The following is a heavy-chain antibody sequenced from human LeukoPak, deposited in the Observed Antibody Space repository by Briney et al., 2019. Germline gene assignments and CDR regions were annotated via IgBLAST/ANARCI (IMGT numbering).Heavy chain of an antibody. J-gene: IGHJ4*02. Sequence: ASVKVSCKASGYTFTSYYMHWVRQAPGQGLEWMGIINPSGGSTSYAQKFQGRVTITRNTSISTAYMELSSLRSEDTAVYYCASEYCSSTSCYSNWGQGTLVTVSS. D-gene: IGHD2-2*01. CDR1: GYTFTSYY. CDR3: ASEYCSSTSCYSN. V-gene: IGHV1-46*01. CDR2: INPSGGST.